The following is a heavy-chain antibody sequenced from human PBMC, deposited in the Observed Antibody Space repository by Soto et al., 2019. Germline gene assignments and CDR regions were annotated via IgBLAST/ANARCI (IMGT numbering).Heavy chain of an antibody. CDR3: AKETIVLVPAATSYFDY. D-gene: IGHD2-2*01. CDR1: GFTFSSYG. Sequence: PGRSLRLFCAASGFTFSSYGVHWVRQAPGKGLEWVAVISYDGSNKYYADSVKGRFTISRDNSKNTLYLQMNSLRAEDTAVYYCAKETIVLVPAATSYFDYWGQGTLVTVS. CDR2: ISYDGSNK. J-gene: IGHJ4*02. V-gene: IGHV3-30*18.